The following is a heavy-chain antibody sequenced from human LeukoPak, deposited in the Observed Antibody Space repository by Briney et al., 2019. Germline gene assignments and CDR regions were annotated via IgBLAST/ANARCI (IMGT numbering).Heavy chain of an antibody. V-gene: IGHV3-7*04. Sequence: GGSLRLSCAASGFSFSSYWMSWVRQAPGKGLEWVANIRQDGSDKYYVDSVEGQFTISRDNAKNTLYLQMNSLTAEDTAVYYCARGYSSRLYNWLDPWGQGTLVTVSS. J-gene: IGHJ5*02. D-gene: IGHD6-13*01. CDR3: ARGYSSRLYNWLDP. CDR2: IRQDGSDK. CDR1: GFSFSSYW.